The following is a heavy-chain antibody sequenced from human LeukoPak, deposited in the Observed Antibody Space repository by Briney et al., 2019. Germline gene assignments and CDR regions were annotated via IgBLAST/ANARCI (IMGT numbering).Heavy chain of an antibody. CDR2: ISAYNGNT. CDR1: GYTFTSYG. V-gene: IGHV1-18*01. D-gene: IGHD1-26*01. CDR3: ARGAVVGATGGNWFDP. J-gene: IGHJ5*02. Sequence: ASVKVSRKASGYTFTSYGISWVRQAPGQGLEWMGWISAYNGNTNYAQKLQGRVTMTTDTSTSTAYMELRSLRSDDTAVYYCARGAVVGATGGNWFDPWGQGTLVTVSS.